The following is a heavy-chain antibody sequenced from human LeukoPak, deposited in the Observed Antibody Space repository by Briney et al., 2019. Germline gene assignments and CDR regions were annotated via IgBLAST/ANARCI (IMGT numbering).Heavy chain of an antibody. V-gene: IGHV3-23*01. CDR2: ISGSGGST. J-gene: IGHJ4*02. Sequence: GGPLRLSCAASGFTFSSYPMSWVRQAPGKGLEWVSAISGSGGSTYYADSVKGRFTISRDNSKNTLYLQMNSLRAEDTAVYYCAKGDYYDKEYYFDYWGQGTLVTVSS. D-gene: IGHD3-22*01. CDR3: AKGDYYDKEYYFDY. CDR1: GFTFSSYP.